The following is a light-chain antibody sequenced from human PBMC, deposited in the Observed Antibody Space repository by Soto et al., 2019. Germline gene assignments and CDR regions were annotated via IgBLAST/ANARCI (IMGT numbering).Light chain of an antibody. Sequence: QSVLTQPPSVSAAPGQKVTISCSGRSSNIGNNYVSWYQQLPGTAPKLLIYDNNKRPSGIPDRFSGSKSCTSATLGITGLQTGDEAEYYCGTWDSSLSAVVFGGGTKLTVL. CDR2: DNN. J-gene: IGLJ3*02. CDR1: SSNIGNNY. V-gene: IGLV1-51*01. CDR3: GTWDSSLSAVV.